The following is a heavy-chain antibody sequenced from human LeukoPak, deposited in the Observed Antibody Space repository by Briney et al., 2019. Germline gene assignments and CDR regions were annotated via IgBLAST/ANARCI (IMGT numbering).Heavy chain of an antibody. CDR3: ARDSDSSGWSWVY. V-gene: IGHV1-3*01. CDR1: GYRFTTDMYT. CDR2: INAGNGNT. Sequence: ASVKGSCKASGYRFTTDMYTIHWLRQAPGHRRGWMGWINAGNGNTKYSQKFQGRVTITGDTSARTVYMEVSSLVSEDTAVYYCARDSDSSGWSWVYWGQGTLVTVSS. J-gene: IGHJ4*02. D-gene: IGHD6-19*01.